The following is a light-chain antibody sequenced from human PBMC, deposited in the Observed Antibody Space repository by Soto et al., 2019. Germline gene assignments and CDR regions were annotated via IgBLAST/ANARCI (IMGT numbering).Light chain of an antibody. J-gene: IGKJ1*01. CDR2: GAS. V-gene: IGKV3-20*01. CDR3: QQYDSSPKT. Sequence: DIALTQSPGTLSLSPGERATLSCRASQSVSSSYLAWYQQKPGQAPRLLIYGASSRATGLPDRFSGSGSGTDFTLTISRLEPEDFAVYYCQQYDSSPKTFGQGTKVDIK. CDR1: QSVSSSY.